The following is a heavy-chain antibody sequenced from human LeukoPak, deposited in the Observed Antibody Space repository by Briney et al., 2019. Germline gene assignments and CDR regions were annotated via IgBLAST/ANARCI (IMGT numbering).Heavy chain of an antibody. J-gene: IGHJ1*01. CDR1: GGSISSYY. Sequence: PSETLSLTCTVSGGSISSYYWSWIRQPAGKGLEWFGRFYTSGSTNYNPSLKSRVTMSVDTSKNQFSLKLSSVTAADTAVYYCARVEGSVGWSEYFQHWGQGTLVTVSS. V-gene: IGHV4-4*07. CDR3: ARVEGSVGWSEYFQH. D-gene: IGHD6-19*01. CDR2: FYTSGST.